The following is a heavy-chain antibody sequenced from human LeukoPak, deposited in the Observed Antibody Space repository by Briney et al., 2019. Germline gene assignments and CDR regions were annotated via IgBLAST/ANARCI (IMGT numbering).Heavy chain of an antibody. Sequence: GGSLRLSCGASGFSFSTAWMSWVRQAPGKGLEWVSVIYSGGSTYYADSVKGRFTISRDNSKNTLYLQMNSLRAEDTAVYYCARDSAGGGPYYFDYWGQGTLVTVSS. CDR3: ARDSAGGGPYYFDY. D-gene: IGHD3-10*01. CDR2: IYSGGST. V-gene: IGHV3-53*01. J-gene: IGHJ4*02. CDR1: GFSFSTAW.